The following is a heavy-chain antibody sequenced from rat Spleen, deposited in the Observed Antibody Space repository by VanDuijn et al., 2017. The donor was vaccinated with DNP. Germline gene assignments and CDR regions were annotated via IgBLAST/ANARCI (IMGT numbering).Heavy chain of an antibody. D-gene: IGHD4-3*01. J-gene: IGHJ2*01. CDR1: GFSLTSYN. CDR2: IWAGGST. V-gene: IGHV2-30*01. CDR3: TRTGSYNSGYYFDY. Sequence: QVQLKESGPVLVQPSQTLSLTCTVAGFSLTSYNVHWVRQPPGKGLEWMGVIWAGGSTAYNSLLKSRLSISRDTSKSQVFLKMNSLQTEDTAIYFCTRTGSYNSGYYFDYWGQGVMVTVSS.